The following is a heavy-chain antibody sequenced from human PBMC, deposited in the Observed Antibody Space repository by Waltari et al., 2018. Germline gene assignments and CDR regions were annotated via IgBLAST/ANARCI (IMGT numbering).Heavy chain of an antibody. J-gene: IGHJ4*02. CDR2: INTDGSST. D-gene: IGHD1-26*01. Sequence: EVQLVESGGGSVQPGGSLRLSCAASGFTFSLYWMYWVRQAPGKGLVWVSRINTDGSSTSYADSVKGRFTISRDNAKNTLYLQMNSLRAEDTAVYYCTRALSGSFPYWGQGTLVTVSS. CDR3: TRALSGSFPY. CDR1: GFTFSLYW. V-gene: IGHV3-74*01.